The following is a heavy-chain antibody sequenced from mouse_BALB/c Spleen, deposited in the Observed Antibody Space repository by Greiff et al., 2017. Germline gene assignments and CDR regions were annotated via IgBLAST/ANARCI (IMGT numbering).Heavy chain of an antibody. V-gene: IGHV5-6-5*01. D-gene: IGHD1-1*02. CDR2: ISSGGST. Sequence: EVQGVESGGGLVKPGGSLKLSCAASGFTFSSYAMSWVRQTPAKRLEWVASISSGGSTYYPDSVKGRFTISRDNARNILYLQMSSLRSEDTAMYYCARGRGYGLDYWGQGTTLTVSS. CDR3: ARGRGYGLDY. CDR1: GFTFSSYA. J-gene: IGHJ2*01.